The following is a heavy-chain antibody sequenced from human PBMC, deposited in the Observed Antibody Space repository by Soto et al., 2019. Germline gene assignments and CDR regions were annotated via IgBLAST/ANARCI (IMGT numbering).Heavy chain of an antibody. CDR2: ISYDGSNK. CDR1: GFTFSSYG. Sequence: GGSLRLSCAASGFTFSSYGMHWVRQAPGKGLEWVAVISYDGSNKYYADSVKGRFTISRDNSKNTLYLQMNSLRAEDTAVYYCAKDPGILEWLLSEPNYYFDYWGQGTLVTVSS. CDR3: AKDPGILEWLLSEPNYYFDY. V-gene: IGHV3-30*18. J-gene: IGHJ4*02. D-gene: IGHD3-3*01.